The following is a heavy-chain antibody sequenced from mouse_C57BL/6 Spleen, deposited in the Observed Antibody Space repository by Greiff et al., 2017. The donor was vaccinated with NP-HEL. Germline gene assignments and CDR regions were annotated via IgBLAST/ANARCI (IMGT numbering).Heavy chain of an antibody. V-gene: IGHV1-55*01. J-gene: IGHJ4*01. Sequence: QVQLQQSGAELVKPGASVKMSCKASGYTFTSYWITWVKQRPGQGLEWIGDIYPGSGSTNYNEKFKSKATLTVDTSSSTAYMQLSSLTSEDSSVYYCARGKNYGSIYAMDYWGQGTSVTLSS. D-gene: IGHD1-1*01. CDR1: GYTFTSYW. CDR2: IYPGSGST. CDR3: ARGKNYGSIYAMDY.